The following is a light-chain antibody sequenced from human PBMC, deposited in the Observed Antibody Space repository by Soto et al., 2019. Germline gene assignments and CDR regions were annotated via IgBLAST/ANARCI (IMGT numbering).Light chain of an antibody. CDR3: QQRSNWPTWT. J-gene: IGKJ1*01. CDR2: DAS. CDR1: QSVSSY. Sequence: EIVLTQSPATLSLSPGERATLSCRASQSVSSYLAWYQQKPGQAPRLLIYDASNRATGTPARFSGSGSGTDFTLTISSLEPEDFAVYYCQQRSNWPTWTFGQGTNVDIK. V-gene: IGKV3-11*01.